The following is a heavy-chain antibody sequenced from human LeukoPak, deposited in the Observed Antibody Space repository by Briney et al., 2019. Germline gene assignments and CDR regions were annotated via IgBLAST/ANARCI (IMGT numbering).Heavy chain of an antibody. J-gene: IGHJ4*02. CDR3: AKLWFGELLDY. V-gene: IGHV3-30*02. CDR2: IRYDGSNK. D-gene: IGHD3-10*01. Sequence: GGFLRLSCAASGFTFSSYGMHWVRQAPGKGLEWVAFIRYDGSNKYYADSVKGRFTISRDNSKNTLYLQMNSLRAEDTAVYYCAKLWFGELLDYWGQGTLVTVSS. CDR1: GFTFSSYG.